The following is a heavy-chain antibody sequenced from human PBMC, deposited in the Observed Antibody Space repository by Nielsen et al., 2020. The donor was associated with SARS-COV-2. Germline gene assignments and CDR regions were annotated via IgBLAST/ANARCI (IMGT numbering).Heavy chain of an antibody. D-gene: IGHD4-17*01. J-gene: IGHJ4*02. Sequence: GGSLRLSCAASGFTFDDYAMHWVRHAPGKGLEWVSGISWNSGSIGYADSVKGRFTISRDNAKNSLYLQMNSLRAEDTALYYCAKGISLHDYGDGLDYWGQGTLVTVSS. CDR1: GFTFDDYA. V-gene: IGHV3-9*01. CDR3: AKGISLHDYGDGLDY. CDR2: ISWNSGSI.